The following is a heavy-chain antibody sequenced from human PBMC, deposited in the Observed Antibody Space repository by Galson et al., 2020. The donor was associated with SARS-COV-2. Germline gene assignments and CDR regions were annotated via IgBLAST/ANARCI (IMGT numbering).Heavy chain of an antibody. D-gene: IGHD4-4*01. CDR2: IYPGDSDT. CDR1: GYTFNTYW. Sequence: GESLKISCKGSGYTFNTYWIAWVRQMPGKGLERMGIIYPGDSDTTYSPSFQGRVTIPADRSSSTAYLQWSSLEASDTAIYYCARRDYSWSMGVWGQGTPVTVSS. CDR3: ARRDYSWSMGV. J-gene: IGHJ6*02. V-gene: IGHV5-51*01.